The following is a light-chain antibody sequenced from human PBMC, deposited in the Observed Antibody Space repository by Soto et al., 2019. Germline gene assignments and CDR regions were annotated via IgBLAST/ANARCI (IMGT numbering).Light chain of an antibody. CDR3: LQRSTWPFLP. CDR2: YAS. CDR1: QTVSRY. Sequence: VLTQSPATLSLSPGERATLSCRASQTVSRYLAWYQQKPGQAPRLLTYYASNRATGIPARFSRSGSATDYTLTISILEHEDFAVYYCLQRSTWPFLPFSGGTKVEI. V-gene: IGKV3-11*01. J-gene: IGKJ4*01.